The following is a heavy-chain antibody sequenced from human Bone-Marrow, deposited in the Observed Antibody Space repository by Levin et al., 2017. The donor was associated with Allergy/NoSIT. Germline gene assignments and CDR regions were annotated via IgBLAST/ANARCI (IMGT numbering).Heavy chain of an antibody. Sequence: GGSLRLSCAASGFTFSSYSMNWVRQAPGKGLEWVSYISSSSSTIYYADSVKGRFTISRDNAKNSLYLQMNSLRAEDTAVYYCARDEDSYYDSSGYYLYYYYYGMDVWGQGTTVTVSS. CDR2: ISSSSSTI. V-gene: IGHV3-48*01. CDR1: GFTFSSYS. J-gene: IGHJ6*02. CDR3: ARDEDSYYDSSGYYLYYYYYGMDV. D-gene: IGHD3-22*01.